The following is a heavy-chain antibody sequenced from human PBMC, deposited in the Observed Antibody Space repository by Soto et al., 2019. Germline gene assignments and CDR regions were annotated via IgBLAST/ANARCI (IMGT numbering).Heavy chain of an antibody. Sequence: VASVKVSCKASGGTFSSYAISWVRQAPGQGLEWMGGIIPIFGTANYAQKFQGRVTITADESTSTAYMELSSLRSEDTAVYYCARKGDFSGYYYYYYGMDVWGQGTTVTVSS. D-gene: IGHD3-3*01. V-gene: IGHV1-69*13. CDR2: IIPIFGTA. CDR3: ARKGDFSGYYYYYYGMDV. CDR1: GGTFSSYA. J-gene: IGHJ6*02.